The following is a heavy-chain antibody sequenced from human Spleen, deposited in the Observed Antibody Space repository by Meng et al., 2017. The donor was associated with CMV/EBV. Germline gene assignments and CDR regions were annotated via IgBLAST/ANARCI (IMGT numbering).Heavy chain of an antibody. CDR3: ARAQVYYFDS. D-gene: IGHD2-8*01. CDR1: GLSFSSYG. V-gene: IGHV3-21*01. J-gene: IGHJ4*02. CDR2: ISSSSSYI. Sequence: GESLKISCVASGLSFSSYGLHWVRQAPGKGLEWVSSISSSSSYIYYADSVKGRFTISRDNAENSLYLQMSSLRAEDTAVYYCARAQVYYFDSWGQGTLVTVSS.